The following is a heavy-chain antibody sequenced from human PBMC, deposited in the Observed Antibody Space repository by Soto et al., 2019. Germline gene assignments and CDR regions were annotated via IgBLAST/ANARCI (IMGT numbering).Heavy chain of an antibody. D-gene: IGHD2-2*01. CDR1: GFTFSSYA. Sequence: PGGSLRLSCAASGFTFSSYAMHWVRQAPGKGLEWVAVISYDGSNKYYADSVKGRFTISRDNSKNTLYLQMNSLRAEDTAVYYCASSRVPAAIAPVDYWGQGTLVTSPQ. CDR2: ISYDGSNK. J-gene: IGHJ4*02. CDR3: ASSRVPAAIAPVDY. V-gene: IGHV3-30-3*01.